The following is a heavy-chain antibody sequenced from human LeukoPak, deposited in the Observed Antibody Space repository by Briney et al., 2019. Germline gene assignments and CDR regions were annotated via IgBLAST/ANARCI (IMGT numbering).Heavy chain of an antibody. CDR2: ISRSSSVI. D-gene: IGHD2-8*01. CDR1: GFTFSSYA. Sequence: GGSLRLSCAASGFTFSSYAMSWVRQAPGKGLEWVSYISRSSSVIYYADSVKGRFTISRDNAKNSLYLQMNSLRAEDTAVHYCATDGGYCTNDVCYTAFDYWGQGTLVTVSS. CDR3: ATDGGYCTNDVCYTAFDY. J-gene: IGHJ4*02. V-gene: IGHV3-48*01.